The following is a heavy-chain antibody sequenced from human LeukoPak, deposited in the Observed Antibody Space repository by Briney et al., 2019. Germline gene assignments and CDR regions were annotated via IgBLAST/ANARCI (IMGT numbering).Heavy chain of an antibody. CDR1: GGSISSSNYF. V-gene: IGHV4-39*01. CDR2: IHYSGST. CDR3: ARRHTLRSVDY. J-gene: IGHJ4*02. Sequence: PSETLSLTCSVSGGSISSSNYFWGWIRQPPGKGLEWIASIHYSGSTYSNPSLKSRVTKSVDTSKNQFSLRLSSVSAADTAVYYCARRHTLRSVDYWGQGTLVTVSS. D-gene: IGHD5-12*01.